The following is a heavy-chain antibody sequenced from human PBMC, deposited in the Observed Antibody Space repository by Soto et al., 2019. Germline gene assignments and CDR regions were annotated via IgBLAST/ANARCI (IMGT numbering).Heavy chain of an antibody. CDR3: ARHPSDFWFDP. Sequence: ETLSLTCTVSGGSISSSSYFWGWIRQPPGKGLEWIGSIYYSGSTYYNPSIKSRVNVSVDTSKNQFSLKLSSVTAADTAVYYCARHPSDFWFDPWGQGTLVTVSS. V-gene: IGHV4-39*01. D-gene: IGHD2-21*02. CDR1: GGSISSSSYF. J-gene: IGHJ5*02. CDR2: IYYSGST.